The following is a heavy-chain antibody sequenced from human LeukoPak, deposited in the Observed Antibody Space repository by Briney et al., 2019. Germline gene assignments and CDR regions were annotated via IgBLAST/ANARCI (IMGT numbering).Heavy chain of an antibody. CDR2: IGSSSSPI. Sequence: GTLSLTCAVSGGSISSSNWWSWVRQPPGKGLEWVSYIGSSSSPIYYADSVKGRFTISRDNAKNSLYLQMNSLGAEDTAVYYCARAPEWVVSWYFDLWGRGTLVTVSS. CDR1: GGSISSSN. D-gene: IGHD2-21*01. V-gene: IGHV3-48*01. J-gene: IGHJ2*01. CDR3: ARAPEWVVSWYFDL.